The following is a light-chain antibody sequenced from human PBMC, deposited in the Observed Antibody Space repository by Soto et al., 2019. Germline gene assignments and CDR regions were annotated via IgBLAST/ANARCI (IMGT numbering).Light chain of an antibody. Sequence: EIVLTQSPGTLSLAPGERATLSCGASQSVTSNYLAWYQQKPGQAPRLLIYGASRRATGIPDRFIGSGSGTDFTLTISRLEPEDFAVYYCQQYGGSVQTFGQGTKVDIK. CDR3: QQYGGSVQT. CDR2: GAS. V-gene: IGKV3-20*01. J-gene: IGKJ1*01. CDR1: QSVTSNY.